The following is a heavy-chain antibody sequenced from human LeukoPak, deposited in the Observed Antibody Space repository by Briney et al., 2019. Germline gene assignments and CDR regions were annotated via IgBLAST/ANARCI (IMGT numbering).Heavy chain of an antibody. CDR1: GGSISPYY. CDR3: ARGTTGSGSYYSRYDY. CDR2: IYYTGST. D-gene: IGHD3-10*01. J-gene: IGHJ4*02. V-gene: IGHV4-59*08. Sequence: SETLSLTCTVSGGSISPYYWSWIRQPPGKRLEFIGYIYYTGSTNYNPSLESRVTISEDTSKNQFSLRLSSVTAADTAVYYCARGTTGSGSYYSRYDYWGQGTLVTVSS.